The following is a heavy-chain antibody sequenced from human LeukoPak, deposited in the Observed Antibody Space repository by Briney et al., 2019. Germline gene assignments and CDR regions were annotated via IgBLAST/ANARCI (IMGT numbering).Heavy chain of an antibody. CDR1: GFTFSSYE. CDR2: ISSSGSTI. D-gene: IGHD3-10*01. V-gene: IGHV3-48*03. CDR3: ARDRPTYYCGSGRPNNYGMDV. Sequence: PGGSLRLSCAASGFTFSSYEMNWVRQAPGKELEWVSYISSSGSTIYYADSVKGRFTISRDNAKNSLYLQMNSLRAEDTAVYYCARDRPTYYCGSGRPNNYGMDVWGQGTTVTVSS. J-gene: IGHJ6*02.